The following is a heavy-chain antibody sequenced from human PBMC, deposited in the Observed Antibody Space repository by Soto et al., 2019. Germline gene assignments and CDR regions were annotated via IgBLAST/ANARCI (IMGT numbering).Heavy chain of an antibody. CDR1: GYTFTGYY. CDR2: INPNSGGT. Sequence: GASVKVSCKASGYTFTGYYTHWVRQAPGQGLEWMGWINPNSGGTNYAQKFQGRVTMTRDTSISTAYMELSRLRSDDTAVYYCARVHTDPNYHHYGMDVWGQGTTVTASS. CDR3: ARVHTDPNYHHYGMDV. D-gene: IGHD2-8*02. V-gene: IGHV1-2*02. J-gene: IGHJ6*02.